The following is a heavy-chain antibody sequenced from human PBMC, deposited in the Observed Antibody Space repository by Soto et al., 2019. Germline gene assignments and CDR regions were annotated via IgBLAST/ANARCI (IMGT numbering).Heavy chain of an antibody. J-gene: IGHJ5*02. Sequence: GGSLRLSCAASGFTFSSYGMHWVRQAPGKGLEWVAVISYDGSNKYYADSVKGRFTISRDNSKNTLYLQMNSLRAEDTAVYYCAKDRVQQLVVGWFDPWGQGTLITVSS. CDR3: AKDRVQQLVVGWFDP. D-gene: IGHD6-13*01. CDR2: ISYDGSNK. V-gene: IGHV3-30*18. CDR1: GFTFSSYG.